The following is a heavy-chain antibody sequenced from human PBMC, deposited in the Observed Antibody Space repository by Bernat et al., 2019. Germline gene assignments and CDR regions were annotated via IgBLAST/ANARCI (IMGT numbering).Heavy chain of an antibody. CDR3: ARLFTFRGIAAAGPSDY. CDR1: GGSISSSSYY. D-gene: IGHD6-13*01. J-gene: IGHJ4*02. V-gene: IGHV4-39*07. Sequence: QLQLQESGPGLVKPSETLSLTCTVSGGSISSSSYYWGWIRQPPGKGLEWIGSIYYSGSTYYNPSLKSRVTISVDTSKNQFSLKLSSVTATDTAVYYCARLFTFRGIAAAGPSDYWGQGTLVTVSS. CDR2: IYYSGST.